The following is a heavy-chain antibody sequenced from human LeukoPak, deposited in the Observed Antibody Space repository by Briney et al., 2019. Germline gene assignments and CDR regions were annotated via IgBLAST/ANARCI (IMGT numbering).Heavy chain of an antibody. CDR1: GFTFSSYS. CDR3: ARGGTTLSAFDI. V-gene: IGHV3-48*02. Sequence: GGSLRLSCAASGFTFSSYSMNWVRQAPGKGLELVSYISSSSSTIYYADSVNGRFTISRDNAKNSMYLQMNSLRDEDKAVYYCARGGTTLSAFDIWGQGTMVTVYS. J-gene: IGHJ3*02. CDR2: ISSSSSTI. D-gene: IGHD4-17*01.